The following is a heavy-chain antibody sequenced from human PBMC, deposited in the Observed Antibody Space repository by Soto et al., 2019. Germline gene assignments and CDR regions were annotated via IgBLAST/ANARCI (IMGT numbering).Heavy chain of an antibody. J-gene: IGHJ6*02. V-gene: IGHV1-2*02. CDR1: GYTFTGYY. CDR2: INPNSGDT. D-gene: IGHD1-26*01. CDR3: AKGGAIVAAGTRVYPYNAMDV. Sequence: GASVKVSFKASGYTFTGYYVHWLRQAPGQGLEWMGWINPNSGDTYLAQRFQGRVTMNRDTSIGTAYMELRGLTSDDTAEYYCAKGGAIVAAGTRVYPYNAMDVWGQGTTVTVSS.